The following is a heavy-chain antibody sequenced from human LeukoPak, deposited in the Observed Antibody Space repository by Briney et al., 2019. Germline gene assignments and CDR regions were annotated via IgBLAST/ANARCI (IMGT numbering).Heavy chain of an antibody. V-gene: IGHV1-2*02. J-gene: IGHJ5*02. CDR1: GYTSTGYY. D-gene: IGHD3-10*01. CDR3: ARGRRVRGPRGWFDP. CDR2: INPNSGGT. Sequence: ASVKVSCKASGYTSTGYYMHWVRQAPGQGLEWMGWINPNSGGTNYAQKFQGRVTMTRDTSISTAYMELSRLRSDDTAVYYCARGRRVRGPRGWFDPWGQGTLVTVSS.